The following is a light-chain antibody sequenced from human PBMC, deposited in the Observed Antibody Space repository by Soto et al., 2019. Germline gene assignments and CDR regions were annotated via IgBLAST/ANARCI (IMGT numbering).Light chain of an antibody. J-gene: IGKJ4*01. Sequence: EIVLTQSPGTLSFSPLERATVSCRASQSVSSSYLAWYQHKPGQAPRLLISGASNRAAGIPDRFSGSGSGTDFTLTISRLEPEDFAVYYCQQYDNSFTFGGGTKVDIK. CDR1: QSVSSSY. V-gene: IGKV3-20*01. CDR3: QQYDNSFT. CDR2: GAS.